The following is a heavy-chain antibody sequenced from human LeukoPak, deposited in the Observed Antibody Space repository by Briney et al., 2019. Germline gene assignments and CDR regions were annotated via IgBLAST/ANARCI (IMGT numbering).Heavy chain of an antibody. CDR2: IYTSGST. V-gene: IGHV4-61*02. J-gene: IGHJ4*02. CDR3: ARDRAVAGMIDY. D-gene: IGHD6-19*01. Sequence: PSQTLSLTCTVSGGSISSGSYYWSWIRQPAGKGLEWIGRIYTSGSTNYNPSLKSRVTISVDTSKNQFSLKLSSVTAADTAVYYCARDRAVAGMIDYWGQGTLVTVSS. CDR1: GGSISSGSYY.